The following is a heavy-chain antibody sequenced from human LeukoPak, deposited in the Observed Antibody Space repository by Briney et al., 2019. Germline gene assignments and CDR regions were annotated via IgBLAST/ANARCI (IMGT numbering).Heavy chain of an antibody. Sequence: AGSLTLSCAASGFSFSDYYMSWIRQAPGQGLEWVSYISSSGSTIYYADSVKGRFTISRDNAKNSLYLQMNSLRAEDTAVYYCARGGWYGDYSSEGISFDYWGQGTLVTVSS. CDR3: ARGGWYGDYSSEGISFDY. D-gene: IGHD4-17*01. CDR1: GFSFSDYY. J-gene: IGHJ4*02. CDR2: ISSSGSTI. V-gene: IGHV3-11*01.